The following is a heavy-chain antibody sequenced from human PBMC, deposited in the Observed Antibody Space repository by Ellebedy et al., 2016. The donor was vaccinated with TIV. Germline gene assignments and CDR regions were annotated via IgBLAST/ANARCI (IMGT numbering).Heavy chain of an antibody. V-gene: IGHV4-34*01. CDR1: GESFSGYF. D-gene: IGHD5-24*01. J-gene: IGHJ4*02. CDR3: ARETMATNPGDY. Sequence: SETLSLTCSVDGESFSGYFWSWNRQSPGTGLQWIGEISHSGRTNYNPSLKSRVTMSGDTSKNQFPLKLRSVTAADTAVYFCARETMATNPGDYWGQGTLVTVSS. CDR2: ISHSGRT.